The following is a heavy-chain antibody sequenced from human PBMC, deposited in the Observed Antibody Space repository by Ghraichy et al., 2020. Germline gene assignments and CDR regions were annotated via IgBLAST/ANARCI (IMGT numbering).Heavy chain of an antibody. V-gene: IGHV3-23*01. CDR2: ISGSGGST. CDR3: AKPPLEDYGDYVSIVTPFDY. CDR1: GFTFSSYA. Sequence: GGSLRLSCAASGFTFSSYAMSWVRQAPGKGLEWVSAISGSGGSTYYADSVKGRFTISRDNSKNTLYLQMNSLRAEDTAVYYCAKPPLEDYGDYVSIVTPFDYWGQGTLVTVSS. D-gene: IGHD4-17*01. J-gene: IGHJ4*02.